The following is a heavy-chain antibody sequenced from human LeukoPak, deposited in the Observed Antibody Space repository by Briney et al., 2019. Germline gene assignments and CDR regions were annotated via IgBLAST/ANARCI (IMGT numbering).Heavy chain of an antibody. CDR2: INPSGGST. CDR1: GYTFTSYY. Sequence: GASVKVSCKASGYTFTSYYMHWVRQAPGQGLEWMGIINPSGGSTSFAQKFQVRVTMPRDTSTSTVYMELSSLRSEDTAVYYCARADPTRYFDLWGRGTLVTVSS. V-gene: IGHV1-46*01. CDR3: ARADPTRYFDL. J-gene: IGHJ2*01.